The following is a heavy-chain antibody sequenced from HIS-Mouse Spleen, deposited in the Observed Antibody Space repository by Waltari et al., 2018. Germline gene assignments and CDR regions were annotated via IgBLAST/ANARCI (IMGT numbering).Heavy chain of an antibody. Sequence: QLQLQESGPGLVKPSETLSLTCTVSGGSISSSSYYWGWIRQPPGNGLEWIGCIYYSGSTYYNPSLKRRVTISVDTSKTQFSLKLSSVTAADTAVYYCAREIPYSSSWYDWYFDLWGRGTLVTVSS. D-gene: IGHD6-13*01. J-gene: IGHJ2*01. CDR3: AREIPYSSSWYDWYFDL. CDR2: IYYSGST. CDR1: GGSISSSSYY. V-gene: IGHV4-39*07.